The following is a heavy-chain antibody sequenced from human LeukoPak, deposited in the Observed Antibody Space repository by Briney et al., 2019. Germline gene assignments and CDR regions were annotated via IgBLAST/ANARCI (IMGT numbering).Heavy chain of an antibody. V-gene: IGHV3-21*01. Sequence: GGSLRLSCAASGFTFSSSAMSWVRQVPGKGPEWVSSISSSSSYIYYADSVKGRFTISRDNAKNSLYLQMNSLRAEDTAVYYCARGGHITMVRGVIITTAFDIWGQGTMVTVSS. CDR3: ARGGHITMVRGVIITTAFDI. J-gene: IGHJ3*02. D-gene: IGHD3-10*01. CDR2: ISSSSSYI. CDR1: GFTFSSSA.